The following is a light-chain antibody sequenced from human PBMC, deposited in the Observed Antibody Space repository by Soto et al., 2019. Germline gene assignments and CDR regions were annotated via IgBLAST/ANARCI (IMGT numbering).Light chain of an antibody. CDR2: EVS. V-gene: IGLV2-14*01. CDR3: SSYTSSSTLGV. Sequence: QSSLTHPASLSGSPGQSITISCTGTSSDVGGYNYVSWYQQHPGKAPKLVIYEVSNRPSGVSNRFSGSKSGNTASLTISGLQAEDEADYYCSSYTSSSTLGVFGGGTNVTVL. J-gene: IGLJ2*01. CDR1: SSDVGGYNY.